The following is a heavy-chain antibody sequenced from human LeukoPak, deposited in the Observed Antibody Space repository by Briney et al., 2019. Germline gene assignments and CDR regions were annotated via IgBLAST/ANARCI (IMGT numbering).Heavy chain of an antibody. CDR2: INHSGST. D-gene: IGHD6-6*01. CDR1: GGSFSGYY. V-gene: IGHV4-34*01. Sequence: PETLSLTCAVYGGSFSGYYWSWIRQPPGKGLEWIGEINHSGSTNYNPSLKSRVTISVDTSKSQFSLKLSSVTAADTAVYYCARGLDGSSSGYWGQGTLVTVSS. J-gene: IGHJ4*02. CDR3: ARGLDGSSSGY.